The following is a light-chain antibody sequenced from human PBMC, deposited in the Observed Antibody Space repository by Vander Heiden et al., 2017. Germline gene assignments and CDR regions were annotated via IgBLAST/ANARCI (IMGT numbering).Light chain of an antibody. CDR2: DAA. Sequence: EIVLTQSPATLSLSPGERTTLPCRASQSVSSYLAWYQQKPGEAPRLLIYDAANRATGIPARFSGSGSGTDVTLTISSLEPEDFAVYYCQQRSNWPPYTFGQGTKLEIK. CDR3: QQRSNWPPYT. J-gene: IGKJ2*01. CDR1: QSVSSY. V-gene: IGKV3-11*01.